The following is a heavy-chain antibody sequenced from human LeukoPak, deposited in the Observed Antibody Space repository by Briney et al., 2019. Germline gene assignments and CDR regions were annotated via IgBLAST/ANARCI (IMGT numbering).Heavy chain of an antibody. J-gene: IGHJ5*02. CDR3: AREGLSSVTTVVGFDP. V-gene: IGHV1-18*01. CDR1: GYTFTSYG. Sequence: ASVKVSCKASGYTFTSYGISWVRQAPGQGLEWMGWISAYNGNTNHAQKLQGRVTMTTDTSTSTAYMELRSLRSDDTAVYYCAREGLSSVTTVVGFDPWGQGTLVTVSS. CDR2: ISAYNGNT. D-gene: IGHD4-23*01.